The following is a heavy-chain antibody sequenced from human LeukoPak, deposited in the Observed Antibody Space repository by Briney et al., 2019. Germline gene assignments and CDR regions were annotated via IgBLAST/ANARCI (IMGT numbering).Heavy chain of an antibody. CDR1: GFTFSSYS. V-gene: IGHV3-7*01. Sequence: GGSLRLSCAASGFTFSSYSMSWVRQAPGKGLEWVANIKQDGSEKYYVDSVKGRFTISRDNAKNSLYLQINSLRAEDTAVYYCARDIVAAQGFDYWGQGTLVTVSS. CDR2: IKQDGSEK. J-gene: IGHJ4*02. CDR3: ARDIVAAQGFDY. D-gene: IGHD5-12*01.